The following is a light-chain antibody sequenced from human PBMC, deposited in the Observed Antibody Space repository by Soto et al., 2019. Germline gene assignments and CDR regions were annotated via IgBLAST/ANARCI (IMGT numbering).Light chain of an antibody. CDR1: QSVDSN. J-gene: IGKJ4*01. V-gene: IGKV3D-15*01. CDR2: GAS. CDR3: QQYNDWPLT. Sequence: EIVMTQSPATLSVSPGDGATLSCRASQSVDSNLAWYQQKPGQTPRLLIYGASTRPTGIPARFSGSGSGTEFPLTIISLQSEDSAVYYCQQYNDWPLTVGGGTKVEIK.